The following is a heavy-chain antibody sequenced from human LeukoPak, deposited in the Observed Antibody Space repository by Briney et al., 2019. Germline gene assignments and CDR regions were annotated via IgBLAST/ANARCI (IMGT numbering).Heavy chain of an antibody. J-gene: IGHJ5*02. Sequence: SETLSLTCTVSGGSISSSSYYWGWIRQPPGKGLEWIGSIYYSGSTYYNPSLKSRVTISVDTSKNQFSLKLSSMTAADTAVYYCARPGVPAAMSSWFDPWGQGTLVTVSS. CDR3: ARPGVPAAMSSWFDP. CDR1: GGSISSSSYY. D-gene: IGHD2-2*01. V-gene: IGHV4-39*01. CDR2: IYYSGST.